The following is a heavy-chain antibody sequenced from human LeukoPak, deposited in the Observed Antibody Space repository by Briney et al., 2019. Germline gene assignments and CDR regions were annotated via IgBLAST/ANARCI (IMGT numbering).Heavy chain of an antibody. J-gene: IGHJ4*02. CDR1: GGSISSSNW. CDR2: IYHSGST. V-gene: IGHV4-4*02. D-gene: IGHD6-13*01. Sequence: SGTLSLTCAVPGGSISSSNWWSWVRPPPGKGLEWIGEIYHSGSTNYNPSLKSRVTISVDKSKNQFSLKLSSVTAADTAVYYCARLGIAAAGTTDYFDYWGQGTLVTVSS. CDR3: ARLGIAAAGTTDYFDY.